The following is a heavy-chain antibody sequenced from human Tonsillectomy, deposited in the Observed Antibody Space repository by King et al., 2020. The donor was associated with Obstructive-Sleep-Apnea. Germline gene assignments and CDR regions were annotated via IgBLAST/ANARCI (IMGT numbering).Heavy chain of an antibody. J-gene: IGHJ4*02. CDR1: GYDFTRYW. CDR2: VFPEDSDA. V-gene: IGHV5-51*01. Sequence: GQLVQSGAEVKKSGESLRISCKGSGYDFTRYWIAWVRQMPGKGLEWVGLVFPEDSDATYNPSFQGHVTFSADRSIKTVYLRWSSLKASDTAIYYCVRYDDAGYLDDWGQGTLVTVSA. CDR3: VRYDDAGYLDD. D-gene: IGHD3-22*01.